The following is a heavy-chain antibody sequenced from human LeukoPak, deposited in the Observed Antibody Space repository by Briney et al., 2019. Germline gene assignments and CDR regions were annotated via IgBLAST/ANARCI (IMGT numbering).Heavy chain of an antibody. J-gene: IGHJ4*02. D-gene: IGHD6-6*01. CDR3: ARGGSSSGLGDY. CDR1: GFTFITYS. V-gene: IGHV3-21*01. Sequence: GGSLRLSCAAAGFTFITYSMNWVRQAPGKGLGWVSSISSSSSYIHYADSVKGRFTISRDNAKNSLYLQMNSLRAEDTAVYYCARGGSSSGLGDYWGQGTLVTVSS. CDR2: ISSSSSYI.